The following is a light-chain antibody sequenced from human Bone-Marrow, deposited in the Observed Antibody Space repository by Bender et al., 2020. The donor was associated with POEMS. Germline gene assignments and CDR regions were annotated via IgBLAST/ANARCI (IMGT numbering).Light chain of an antibody. CDR2: GYN. CDR3: SSYSSNTPWV. J-gene: IGLJ3*02. Sequence: QSVLTQPPSVSGAPGQRVTISCTGSSSNTGSGYDINWYQHLPGTAPKLLIYGYNTRPSGVPDRFSGSKSGTSASLAITGLQAEDEANYYCSSYSSNTPWVFGGGTKLTVL. CDR1: SSNTGSGYD. V-gene: IGLV1-40*01.